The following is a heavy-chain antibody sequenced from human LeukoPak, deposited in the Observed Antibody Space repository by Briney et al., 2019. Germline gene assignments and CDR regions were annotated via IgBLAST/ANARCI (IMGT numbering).Heavy chain of an antibody. D-gene: IGHD6-6*01. CDR1: GGSISSYY. Sequence: SETLSLTCTVSGGSISSYYWSWIRQPPGKGLEWIGYIYYSGSTNYNPSLKSRVTISVDTSKNQFSLKLSSVTAADTAVYYCARELRSSGYYYYMDVWGKETTVTVSS. CDR3: ARELRSSGYYYYMDV. J-gene: IGHJ6*03. CDR2: IYYSGST. V-gene: IGHV4-59*01.